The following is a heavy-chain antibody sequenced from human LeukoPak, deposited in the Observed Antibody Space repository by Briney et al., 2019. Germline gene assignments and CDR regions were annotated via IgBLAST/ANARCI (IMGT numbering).Heavy chain of an antibody. CDR1: GFTFSSDW. CDR3: TRDFQFRTP. CDR2: LSSDGTRA. D-gene: IGHD1-14*01. V-gene: IGHV3-74*01. J-gene: IGHJ5*02. Sequence: GGSLRLSCGASGFTFSSDWMHWVRQTPGKGLVWISGLSSDGTRAIYADSVRGRLTISRDNARDALYLHMNSLRAEDTAMYYCTRDFQFRTPWGQGTPVTVSS.